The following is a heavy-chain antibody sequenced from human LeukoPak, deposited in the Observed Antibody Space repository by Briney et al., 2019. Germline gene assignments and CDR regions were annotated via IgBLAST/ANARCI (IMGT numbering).Heavy chain of an antibody. CDR3: ARSDYYDSSGYSPPFDY. J-gene: IGHJ4*02. CDR2: IYYSGST. Sequence: SQTLSLTCTVSGGSISSGGYYWSWIRQHPGKGLEWIGYIYYSGSTYYNPSLKSRVTISVDTSKDQLSLKLSSVTAADTAVYYCARSDYYDSSGYSPPFDYWGQGTLVTVSS. D-gene: IGHD3-22*01. V-gene: IGHV4-31*03. CDR1: GGSISSGGYY.